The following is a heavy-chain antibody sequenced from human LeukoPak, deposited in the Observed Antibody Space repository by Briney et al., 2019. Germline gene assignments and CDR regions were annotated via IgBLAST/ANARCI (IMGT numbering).Heavy chain of an antibody. V-gene: IGHV3-23*01. D-gene: IGHD6-13*01. CDR1: GFTFGNYA. Sequence: PGGSLRLSCAASGFTFGNYAMTWIRQAPGKGLEWVSVISNSGYDTQYADSVKGRFTISRDNSKNTLYLQMNSLRVEDTAVYYCANPPLSGSWGKFDYWGQGTLVTVSS. CDR3: ANPPLSGSWGKFDY. CDR2: ISNSGYDT. J-gene: IGHJ4*02.